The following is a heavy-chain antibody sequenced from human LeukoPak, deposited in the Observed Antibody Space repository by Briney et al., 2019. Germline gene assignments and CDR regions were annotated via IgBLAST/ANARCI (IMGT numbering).Heavy chain of an antibody. Sequence: PGGSLRLSCAASGFTFSSYGMHWVRQAPGKGLEWVAVIWYDGSNKYYADSVKGRFTISRDNSKNTLYLQMNSLRAEDTAVYYCARENTAMAFDYWGQGTLVTVSS. V-gene: IGHV3-33*01. J-gene: IGHJ4*02. D-gene: IGHD5-18*01. CDR1: GFTFSSYG. CDR2: IWYDGSNK. CDR3: ARENTAMAFDY.